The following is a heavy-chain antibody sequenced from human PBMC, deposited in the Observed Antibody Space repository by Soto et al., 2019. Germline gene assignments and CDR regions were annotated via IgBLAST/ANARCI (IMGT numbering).Heavy chain of an antibody. CDR3: ATVPHAYGTNWIDS. V-gene: IGHV4-30-4*01. CDR1: GVSISSRNYY. J-gene: IGHJ5*01. D-gene: IGHD1-7*01. Sequence: KASETLSLTCTVSGVSISSRNYYWSWIRQPPGKGLEWLGYIYYTGTTHYNPSVKSRVTISLDTSKDHFSLNLSSVTAADTAIYYCATVPHAYGTNWIDSWGQGTLVTVSS. CDR2: IYYTGTT.